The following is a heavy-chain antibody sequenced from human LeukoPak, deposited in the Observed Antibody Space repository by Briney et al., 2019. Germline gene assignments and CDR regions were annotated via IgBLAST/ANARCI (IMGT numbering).Heavy chain of an antibody. Sequence: GRSLRLSCAASGFTFSSYGMHWVRQAPGKGLEWVAVISYGGSNKYYADSVKGRFTISRDNSKNTLYLQMNSLRAEDTAVYYCAKEDRTSAPGYYYGMDVWGKGTTVTVSS. CDR3: AKEDRTSAPGYYYGMDV. CDR1: GFTFSSYG. CDR2: ISYGGSNK. V-gene: IGHV3-30*18. J-gene: IGHJ6*04. D-gene: IGHD2-15*01.